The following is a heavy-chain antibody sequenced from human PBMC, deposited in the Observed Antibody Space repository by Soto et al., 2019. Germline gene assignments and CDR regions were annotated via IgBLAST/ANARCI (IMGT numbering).Heavy chain of an antibody. D-gene: IGHD2-21*02. V-gene: IGHV3-23*01. CDR1: GFTFSSYA. CDR2: ISGSGGST. J-gene: IGHJ4*02. Sequence: GRSLRLSCAASGFTFSSYAMRWVRQAPGEGLEWFSAISGSGGSTYYADSVKGPFTISSDNSKNTLYRQMNSLRAEDTDVYSCAKHPWCVVTPDCWGQGTMVTVSS. CDR3: AKHPWCVVTPDC.